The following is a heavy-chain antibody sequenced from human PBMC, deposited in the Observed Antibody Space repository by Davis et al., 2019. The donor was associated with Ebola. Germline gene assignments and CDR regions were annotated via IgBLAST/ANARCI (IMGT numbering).Heavy chain of an antibody. V-gene: IGHV4-59*01. J-gene: IGHJ6*02. CDR3: ARSAADDFWSGYYLGMDV. CDR2: IYYSGST. Sequence: MPSETLSLTCTVSGGSISSYYLSWIRQPPGKGLEWIGYIYYSGSTNYNPSLKSRVTISVDTSKNQFSLKLSSVTAADTAVYYCARSAADDFWSGYYLGMDVWGQGTTVTVSS. CDR1: GGSISSYY. D-gene: IGHD3-3*01.